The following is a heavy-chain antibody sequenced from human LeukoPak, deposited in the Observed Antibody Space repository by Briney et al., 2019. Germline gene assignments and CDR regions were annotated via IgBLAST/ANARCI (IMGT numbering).Heavy chain of an antibody. D-gene: IGHD3-10*01. CDR3: ARLGSNYYGSGSYYTWRGSWFDP. V-gene: IGHV1-18*01. CDR2: VSTYNGNT. J-gene: IGHJ5*02. CDR1: GYTFTSYG. Sequence: ASVKVSCKASGYTFTSYGISWVRQAPGEGREWVGWVSTYNGNTNYAQKLQGRVTMTTDTSTSTAYMELRSLRSDDTAVYYCARLGSNYYGSGSYYTWRGSWFDPWGQGNLGTVSS.